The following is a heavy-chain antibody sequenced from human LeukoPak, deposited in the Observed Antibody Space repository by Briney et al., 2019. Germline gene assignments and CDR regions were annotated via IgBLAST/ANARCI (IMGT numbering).Heavy chain of an antibody. Sequence: KASETLSLTCAVYGGSFSGYYWSWIRQPPGKGLEWIGEINHSGSTNYNPSLKSRVTISVDTSKNQFSLKLSSVTAADTAVYYCAMMTTVTFNWFDPWGQGTLVTVSS. V-gene: IGHV4-34*01. J-gene: IGHJ5*02. CDR2: INHSGST. CDR3: AMMTTVTFNWFDP. CDR1: GGSFSGYY. D-gene: IGHD4-11*01.